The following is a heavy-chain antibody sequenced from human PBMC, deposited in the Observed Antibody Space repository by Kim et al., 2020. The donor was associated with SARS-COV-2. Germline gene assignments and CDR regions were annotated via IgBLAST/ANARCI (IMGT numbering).Heavy chain of an antibody. D-gene: IGHD1-26*01. CDR3: ARDNRRAILGDYYYYGMDV. J-gene: IGHJ6*02. CDR1: GFTVSSNY. V-gene: IGHV3-66*01. CDR2: IYSGGNT. Sequence: GGSLRLSCAASGFTVSSNYMSWVRQAPGKGLEWVSVIYSGGNTYYADSVKGRFTISRDNSKNTLYLQMNSLRAEYTAVYYCARDNRRAILGDYYYYGMDVWGQGTTATVSS.